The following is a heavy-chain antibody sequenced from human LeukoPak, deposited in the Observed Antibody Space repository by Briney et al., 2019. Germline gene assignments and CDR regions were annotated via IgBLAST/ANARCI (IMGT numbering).Heavy chain of an antibody. J-gene: IGHJ6*03. CDR2: VHYSGST. CDR1: GGSISTYY. Sequence: SETLSLTCSVSGGSISTYYWSWIRQPPGKGLVWIGYVHYSGSTNYNPSLKSRVTISVDTSKNQFSLKLSSVTAADTAVYYCARVSWFPGTSYYYMDVWGKGTTVTVSS. V-gene: IGHV4-59*01. D-gene: IGHD1-1*01. CDR3: ARVSWFPGTSYYYMDV.